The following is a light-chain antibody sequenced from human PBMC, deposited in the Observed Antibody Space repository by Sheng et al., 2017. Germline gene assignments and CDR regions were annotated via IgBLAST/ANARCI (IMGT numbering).Light chain of an antibody. Sequence: DIQMTQSPSSVSASVGDRVTITCRASQDISTLAWYQQKPGKAPKLLIYAASSLQSGVPSRFSGSGSGTEFTLTISSLQPEDFATYYCQQANSFPPTFGQGTKVEIK. V-gene: IGKV1-12*01. CDR3: QQANSFPPT. J-gene: IGKJ1*01. CDR2: AAS. CDR1: QDIST.